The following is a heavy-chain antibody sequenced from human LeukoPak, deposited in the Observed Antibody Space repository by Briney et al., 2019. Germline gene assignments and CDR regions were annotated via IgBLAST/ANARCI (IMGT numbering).Heavy chain of an antibody. CDR3: AGLQGHSYYYMDV. CDR1: GGSFSSYY. V-gene: IGHV4-34*01. Sequence: SETLSLTCAVYGGSFSSYYWSWIRQPPGRGLEWIGDIDHGGITNCNPSLKSRVTISVDTSKNQFSLTLRSVTAADTAVYYCAGLQGHSYYYMDVWGRGTTVTDSS. CDR2: IDHGGIT. J-gene: IGHJ6*03.